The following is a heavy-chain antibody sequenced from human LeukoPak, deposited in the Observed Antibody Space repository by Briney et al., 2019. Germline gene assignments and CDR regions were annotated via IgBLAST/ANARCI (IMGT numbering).Heavy chain of an antibody. CDR2: IDPSGGST. CDR3: ARVGAWSYLFDY. CDR1: GYTFTSYY. Sequence: ASVKVSCKASGYTFTSYYMHWVRQAPGQGLEWMGIIDPSGGSTSYAQKFQGRVTMTRDMSTSTVYMELSSLRSEDTAVYYCARVGAWSYLFDYWGQGTLVTVSS. D-gene: IGHD1-26*01. J-gene: IGHJ4*02. V-gene: IGHV1-46*01.